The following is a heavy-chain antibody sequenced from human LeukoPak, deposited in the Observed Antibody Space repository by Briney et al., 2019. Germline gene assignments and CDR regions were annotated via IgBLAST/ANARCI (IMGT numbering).Heavy chain of an antibody. V-gene: IGHV1-18*01. CDR3: ARPYFWSGSYYFDY. D-gene: IGHD3-3*01. Sequence: ASVKVSCKASGYTFTSYGISWVRQAPGQGLEWVGWISAYNGNTNYAQKLQGRVTMTTDTSTSTAYMELRSLRSDDTAVYYCARPYFWSGSYYFDYWGQGTLVTVSS. J-gene: IGHJ4*02. CDR2: ISAYNGNT. CDR1: GYTFTSYG.